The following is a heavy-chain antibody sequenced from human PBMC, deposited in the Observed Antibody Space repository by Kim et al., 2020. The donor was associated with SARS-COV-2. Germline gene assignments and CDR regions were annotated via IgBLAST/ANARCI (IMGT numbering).Heavy chain of an antibody. Sequence: YADSVKGRFTISRDNAKNSLYLQMNSLRAEDTAVYYCARGLELRSDWFDPWGQGTLVTVSS. D-gene: IGHD1-7*01. V-gene: IGHV3-21*01. CDR3: ARGLELRSDWFDP. J-gene: IGHJ5*02.